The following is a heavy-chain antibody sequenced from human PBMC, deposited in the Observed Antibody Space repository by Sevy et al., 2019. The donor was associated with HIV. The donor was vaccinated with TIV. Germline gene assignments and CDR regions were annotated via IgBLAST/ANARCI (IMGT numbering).Heavy chain of an antibody. J-gene: IGHJ3*02. CDR3: ARLGSTTVTTSDAFDI. CDR2: IRYDGTTK. D-gene: IGHD4-17*01. Sequence: GGSLRLSCAASTFDFSSSGMNWVRQAPGKGLEWVTFIRYDGTTKYYRDSVKGSFTISRDNSKNTVYLQMNSLRPEDTATYYCARLGSTTVTTSDAFDIWGQGTTVTVSS. V-gene: IGHV3-30*02. CDR1: TFDFSSSG.